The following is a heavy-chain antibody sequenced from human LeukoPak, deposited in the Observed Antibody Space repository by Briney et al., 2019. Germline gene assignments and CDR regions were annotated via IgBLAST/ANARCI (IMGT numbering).Heavy chain of an antibody. Sequence: GGSLRLSCAASGFTFSSYSMNWVRQAPGKGLEWVSYISSSSSTIYYAGSVKGRFTISRDNAKNSLYLQMNSLRAEDTAVYYCARRSAFDIWGQGTMVTVSS. V-gene: IGHV3-48*01. D-gene: IGHD1-26*01. CDR1: GFTFSSYS. CDR2: ISSSSSTI. J-gene: IGHJ3*02. CDR3: ARRSAFDI.